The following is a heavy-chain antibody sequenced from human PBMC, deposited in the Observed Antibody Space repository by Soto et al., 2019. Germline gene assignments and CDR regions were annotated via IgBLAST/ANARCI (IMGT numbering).Heavy chain of an antibody. J-gene: IGHJ5*02. CDR3: ARGYRSSSGGWFDP. V-gene: IGHV4-59*01. CDR1: GGSISSYY. D-gene: IGHD6-6*01. CDR2: IYYSGST. Sequence: SETLSLTCTVSGGSISSYYWSWIRQPPGKGLEWIGYIYYSGSTNYNPSLKSRVTISVDTSKNQFSLKLSSVTAADTAVYYCARGYRSSSGGWFDPWGQGTLVTVSS.